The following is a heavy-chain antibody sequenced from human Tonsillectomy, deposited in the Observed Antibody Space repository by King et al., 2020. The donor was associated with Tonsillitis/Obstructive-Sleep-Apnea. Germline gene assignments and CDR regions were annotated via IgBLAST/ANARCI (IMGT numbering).Heavy chain of an antibody. D-gene: IGHD2-8*01. CDR3: VKDQLRYCSNGVCCPFDY. CDR2: ISTNGGST. V-gene: IGHV3-64D*06. J-gene: IGHJ4*02. CDR1: GVTFSSYA. Sequence: VQLVESGGGLVQPGGSLRLSCSASGVTFSSYAMHWVRQAPGRGLEYVSAISTNGGSTHYADSVKGRYTISRDNSKNTLYLQMRSLGAEDTAVYYCVKDQLRYCSNGVCCPFDYWGQGTLVTVSS.